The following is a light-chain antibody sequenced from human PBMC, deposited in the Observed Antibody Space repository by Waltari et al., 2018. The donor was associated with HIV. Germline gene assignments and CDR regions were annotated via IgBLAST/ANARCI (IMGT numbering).Light chain of an antibody. Sequence: QSVLTQPPSASGTPGNRVTMSCSGGSSTIGSNPVTWYRHLPETSPRLLIFRNDQLPSGVPDRFSASKSCTSASRAISGLQSEDEAEYYCAVWDDSLSEYVFGPGTRVTVL. V-gene: IGLV1-44*01. CDR1: SSTIGSNP. CDR3: AVWDDSLSEYV. CDR2: RND. J-gene: IGLJ1*01.